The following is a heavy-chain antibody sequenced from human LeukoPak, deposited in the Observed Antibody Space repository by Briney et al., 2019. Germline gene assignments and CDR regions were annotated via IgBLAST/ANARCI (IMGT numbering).Heavy chain of an antibody. CDR3: AREWGSSGYYY. CDR2: IYHSGST. V-gene: IGHV4-30-2*01. J-gene: IGHJ4*02. CDR1: GGSISSGGYY. Sequence: SQTLSLTCTVSGGSISSGGYYWSWIRQPPGKGLEWIGYIYHSGSTYYNPSLKSRVTISVDTSKNQFSLKLSSVTAADTAVYYCAREWGSSGYYYMGQGTLVTVSS. D-gene: IGHD3-22*01.